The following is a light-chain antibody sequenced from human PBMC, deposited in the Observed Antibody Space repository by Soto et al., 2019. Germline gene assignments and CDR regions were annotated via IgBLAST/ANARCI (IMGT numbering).Light chain of an antibody. J-gene: IGKJ2*01. CDR3: QQYNDWPPQDT. CDR1: QRVSTN. Sequence: EIVMTQSPATLSVSPGERATLSCRASQRVSTNLAWYQQKPGQAPRLLIYGASTRATGVPARFSGSGSGTEFTLTIRSLQSEDVAVYYCQQYNDWPPQDTFGQGTKLASK. CDR2: GAS. V-gene: IGKV3-15*01.